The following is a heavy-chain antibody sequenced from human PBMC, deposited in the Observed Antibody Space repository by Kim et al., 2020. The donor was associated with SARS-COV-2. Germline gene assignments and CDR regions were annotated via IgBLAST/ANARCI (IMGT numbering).Heavy chain of an antibody. Sequence: SETLPLTCAVYGGSFSGYYWSWIRQPPGKGLEWIGEINHSGSTNYNPSLKSRVTISVDTSKNQFSLKLSSVTAADTAVYYCARGHYDFWSGYIRSFDYWGQGTLVTVSS. V-gene: IGHV4-34*01. CDR1: GGSFSGYY. CDR2: INHSGST. J-gene: IGHJ4*02. CDR3: ARGHYDFWSGYIRSFDY. D-gene: IGHD3-3*01.